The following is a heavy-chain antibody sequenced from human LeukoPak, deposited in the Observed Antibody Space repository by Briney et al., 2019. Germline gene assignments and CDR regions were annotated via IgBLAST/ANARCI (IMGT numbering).Heavy chain of an antibody. CDR1: GFTVSSSY. CDR3: ARTFLSGDGYKVGYFDY. V-gene: IGHV3-53*01. J-gene: IGHJ4*02. Sequence: PGGSLRLSCAASGFTVSSSYMSWVRQAPGKGPEWVSLIYSSGSTYYTDSVKGRFTISRDNSQNTLYLQMNSLSAEDTAVYYCARTFLSGDGYKVGYFDYWGQGTLVTVSS. CDR2: IYSSGST. D-gene: IGHD5-24*01.